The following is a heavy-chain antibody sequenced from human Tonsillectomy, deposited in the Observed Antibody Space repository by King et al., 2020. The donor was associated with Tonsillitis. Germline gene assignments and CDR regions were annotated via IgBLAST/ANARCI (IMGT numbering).Heavy chain of an antibody. V-gene: IGHV3-30-3*01. Sequence: QLVQSGGGVVQPGRSLRLSCAASGFTFSSYAMHWVRQAPGKGLEWVAVISYDGSNKYYADSVKGRFTISRDNSKNTLYLQMNSLRAEDTAVYYCARSGQQLVLRFDYWGQRTLVTVSS. CDR3: ARSGQQLVLRFDY. D-gene: IGHD6-13*01. CDR2: ISYDGSNK. J-gene: IGHJ4*02. CDR1: GFTFSSYA.